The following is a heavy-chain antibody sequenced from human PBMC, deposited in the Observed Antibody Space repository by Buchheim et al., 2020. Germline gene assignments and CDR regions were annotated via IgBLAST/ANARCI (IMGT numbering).Heavy chain of an antibody. J-gene: IGHJ4*02. V-gene: IGHV4-31*03. Sequence: QVQLQESGPGLVKPSQTLSLTCTVSGDSMERGGFYWNWIRQHPGMGLEFIGYMYNSGSTYFNPSLRSRVTISADTSKNQFSLKLSSVTAADTAVYFCARGTPGYYLDFWGQGTL. CDR2: MYNSGST. CDR3: ARGTPGYYLDF. CDR1: GDSMERGGFY. D-gene: IGHD3-10*01.